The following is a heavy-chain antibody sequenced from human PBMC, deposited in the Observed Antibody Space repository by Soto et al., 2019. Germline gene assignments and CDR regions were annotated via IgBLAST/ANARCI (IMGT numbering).Heavy chain of an antibody. Sequence: QLQLQESGSGLVKPSQTLSLTCAVSGGSISSGGSSWTWIRQPPGKGLEWIGYIYHSGSTYYNPSLRSRVTISVDRSKNQFSLKLTSVAAADTAVYYCARGAVVNFDSWGQGTLVTVSS. CDR3: ARGAVVNFDS. J-gene: IGHJ4*02. CDR2: IYHSGST. CDR1: GGSISSGGSS. D-gene: IGHD3-22*01. V-gene: IGHV4-30-2*01.